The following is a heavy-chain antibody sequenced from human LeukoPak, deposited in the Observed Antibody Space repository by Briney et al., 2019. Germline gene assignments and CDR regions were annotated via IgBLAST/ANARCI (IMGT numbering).Heavy chain of an antibody. D-gene: IGHD1-1*01. Sequence: ASVNVSCRASAYTFDDYYIHWVRPAPGQGLEGMGWMNPGTGDTNYAHNLQGRVTMTRDTSLDTAYLDLTRLTPDDTALYYCAREGRNAFDHWGQATLVTVSS. V-gene: IGHV1-2*02. CDR2: MNPGTGDT. CDR1: AYTFDDYY. J-gene: IGHJ4*02. CDR3: AREGRNAFDH.